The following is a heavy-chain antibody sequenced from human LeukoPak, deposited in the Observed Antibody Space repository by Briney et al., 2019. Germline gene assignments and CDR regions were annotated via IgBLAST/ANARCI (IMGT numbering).Heavy chain of an antibody. CDR1: GGTFSSYA. CDR2: IIPIFGTA. V-gene: IGHV1-69*05. Sequence: ASVKVSCKASGGTFSSYAISWVRQAPGQGLEWMGRIIPIFGTANYAQKFQGRVTITTDESTSTAYMELSRLRSEDTAVYYCARYYYDSSGYYYPNWFDPWGQGTLVTVSS. D-gene: IGHD3-22*01. J-gene: IGHJ5*02. CDR3: ARYYYDSSGYYYPNWFDP.